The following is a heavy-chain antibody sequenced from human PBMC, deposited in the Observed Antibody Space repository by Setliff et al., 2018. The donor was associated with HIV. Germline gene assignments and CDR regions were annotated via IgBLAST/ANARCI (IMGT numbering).Heavy chain of an antibody. D-gene: IGHD4-17*01. CDR2: INQDGSEK. J-gene: IGHJ6*02. Sequence: GGSLRLSCAASGFTFSSYWIIWVRQAPGKGLEWVANINQDGSEKYYVDSVKGRFTISRDNAKNSLYLQMNNLRPEDTAVYYCAKDFQWSTVNTPLNYQYGMDVWGQGTTVTVSS. CDR1: GFTFSSYW. CDR3: AKDFQWSTVNTPLNYQYGMDV. V-gene: IGHV3-7*01.